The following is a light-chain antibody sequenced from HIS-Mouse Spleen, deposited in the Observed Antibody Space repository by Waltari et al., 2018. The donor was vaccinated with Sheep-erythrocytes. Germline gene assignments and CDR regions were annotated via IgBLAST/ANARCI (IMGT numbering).Light chain of an antibody. Sequence: DIVMTQSPDSLAVSLGERATINCKSSQSVLYSSNNKNYLAWYQQKPGQPPKLLIYWASTWESGVPDRFSGSGSGTDFTLTISSLEPEDFAVYYCQQRSNWYTFGQGTKLEIK. CDR3: QQRSNWYT. J-gene: IGKJ2*01. V-gene: IGKV4-1*01. CDR2: WAS. CDR1: QSVLYSSNNKNY.